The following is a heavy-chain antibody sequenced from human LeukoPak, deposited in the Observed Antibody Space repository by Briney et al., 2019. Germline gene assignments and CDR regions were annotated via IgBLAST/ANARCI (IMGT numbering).Heavy chain of an antibody. J-gene: IGHJ6*03. V-gene: IGHV3-53*01. D-gene: IGHD3-16*01. CDR2: IYSGGST. CDR1: GFILSNSW. CDR3: ARDRLHGPYDYYYMDV. Sequence: QPGGSLRLSCVGSGFILSNSWMSWVRQAPGKGLEWVSVIYSGGSTYYADSVKGRVTISRDNSKNTLYLQMNSLRAEDTAVYYCARDRLHGPYDYYYMDVWGKGTTVTVSS.